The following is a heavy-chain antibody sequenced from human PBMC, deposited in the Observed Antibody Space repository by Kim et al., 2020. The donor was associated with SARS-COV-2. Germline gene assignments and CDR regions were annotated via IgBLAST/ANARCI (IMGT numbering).Heavy chain of an antibody. CDR3: GWGAYNYGYDY. Sequence: KYDGDSAKGRFTISRDNARSSLYLEMKSLRVEDTAIYYCGWGAYNYGYDYWGQGTLVTVSS. D-gene: IGHD5-18*01. J-gene: IGHJ4*02. CDR2: K. V-gene: IGHV3-7*01.